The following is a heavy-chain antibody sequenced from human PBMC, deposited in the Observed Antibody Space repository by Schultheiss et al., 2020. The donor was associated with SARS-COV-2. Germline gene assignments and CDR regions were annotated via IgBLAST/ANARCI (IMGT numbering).Heavy chain of an antibody. CDR1: GFTFSNAW. CDR2: ISSSDTI. D-gene: IGHD3-10*01. J-gene: IGHJ5*02. Sequence: GGSLRLSCAASGFTFSNAWMSWVRQAPGKGLEWVSSISSSDTIYYADSVKGRFTISRDNAKNSLYLQMNSLRAEDTAVYYCARDRYYYGSGKTRFDPWGQGTLVTVSS. V-gene: IGHV3-69-1*01. CDR3: ARDRYYYGSGKTRFDP.